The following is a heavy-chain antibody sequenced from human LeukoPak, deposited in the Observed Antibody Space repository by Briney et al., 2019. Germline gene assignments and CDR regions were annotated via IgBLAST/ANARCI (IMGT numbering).Heavy chain of an antibody. CDR3: AQDRASVGAPVDS. D-gene: IGHD1-26*01. V-gene: IGHV1-69*06. CDR2: IIPIFGTA. CDR1: GGTFSSYA. J-gene: IGHJ5*01. Sequence: ASVKVSCKASGGTFSSYAISWVRQAPGQGLEWMGGIIPIFGTANYAQNFQGRVTITADKSTSTAYMELTILRFEDTAIYYCAQDRASVGAPVDSWGQGTLVTVSS.